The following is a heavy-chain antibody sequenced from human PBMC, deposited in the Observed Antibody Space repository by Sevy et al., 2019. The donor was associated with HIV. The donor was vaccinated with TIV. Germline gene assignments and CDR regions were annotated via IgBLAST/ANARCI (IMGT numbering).Heavy chain of an antibody. CDR2: INWSGSNT. CDR3: ARNTYYYGTTGFGAFDI. V-gene: IGHV3-20*04. Sequence: GGSLRLSCAASGFTFDDYAMSWVRQAPGKGLEWVSGINWSGSNTGYADSVKGRFTISRDSAKTSRYLQMNSLRTEDTALYYCARNTYYYGTTGFGAFDIWGQGTMVTVSS. J-gene: IGHJ3*02. D-gene: IGHD3-22*01. CDR1: GFTFDDYA.